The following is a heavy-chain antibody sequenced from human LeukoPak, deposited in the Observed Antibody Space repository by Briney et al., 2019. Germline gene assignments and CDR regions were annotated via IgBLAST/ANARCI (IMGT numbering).Heavy chain of an antibody. CDR3: AKAYYDSSGYYKNYFDY. CDR1: GFTFDDYA. J-gene: IGHJ4*02. CDR2: ISGSGGST. Sequence: QPGGSLRLSCAASGFTFDDYAMSWVRQAPGKGLEWVSAISGSGGSTYYADSVKGRFTISRDNSKNTLYLQMNSLRAEDTAVYYCAKAYYDSSGYYKNYFDYWGQGTLVTVSS. V-gene: IGHV3-23*01. D-gene: IGHD3-22*01.